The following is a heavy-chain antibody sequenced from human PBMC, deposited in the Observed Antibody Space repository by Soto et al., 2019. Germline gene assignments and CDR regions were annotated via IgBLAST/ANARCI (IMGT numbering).Heavy chain of an antibody. CDR3: TAYGDYLYYYYYYGMDV. CDR2: IKSKTDGGTT. Sequence: PSETLSLTCGVYGGSFSGYYWSWIRQPPGKGLEWVGRIKSKTDGGTTDYAAPVKGRFTISRDDSKNTLYLQMNSLKTEDTAVYYCTAYGDYLYYYYYYGMDVWGQGTTVTVSS. J-gene: IGHJ6*02. V-gene: IGHV3-15*07. CDR1: GGSFSGYY. D-gene: IGHD4-17*01.